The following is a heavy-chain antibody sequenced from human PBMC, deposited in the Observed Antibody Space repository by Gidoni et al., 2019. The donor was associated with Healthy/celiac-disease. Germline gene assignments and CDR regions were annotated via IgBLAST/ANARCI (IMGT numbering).Heavy chain of an antibody. J-gene: IGHJ4*02. Sequence: QVQLVQSGAEGKKPGASVKVSCKASGYTFTGYYMHWVRPAPGQGLEWMGWINPNRVGTNYAQSFQGRVTMTRDTSISTAYMELSRLRSDDTAVYYCARGGYDFWSGYTPSGYWGQGTLVTVSS. D-gene: IGHD3-3*01. CDR2: INPNRVGT. V-gene: IGHV1-2*02. CDR3: ARGGYDFWSGYTPSGY. CDR1: GYTFTGYY.